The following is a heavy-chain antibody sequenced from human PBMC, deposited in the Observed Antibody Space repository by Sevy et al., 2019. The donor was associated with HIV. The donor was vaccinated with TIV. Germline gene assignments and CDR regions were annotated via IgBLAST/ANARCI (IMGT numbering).Heavy chain of an antibody. CDR1: GYTFTTYG. J-gene: IGHJ5*02. CDR2: ISTYNTVR. D-gene: IGHD6-19*01. CDR3: ARSTQVAGRSNWFDP. V-gene: IGHV1-18*01. Sequence: VSVKVSCKASGYTFTTYGISWVRQAPGHGLEWMGWISTYNTVRNSAQKFHDRVTMTIDTSTSTAYMELRSLRSDDTAVYYCARSTQVAGRSNWFDPWGQGTLVTVSS.